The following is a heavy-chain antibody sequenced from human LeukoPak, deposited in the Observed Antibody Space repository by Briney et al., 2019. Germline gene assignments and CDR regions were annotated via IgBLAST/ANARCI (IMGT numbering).Heavy chain of an antibody. CDR1: GFIFSSYS. V-gene: IGHV3-48*01. J-gene: IGHJ4*02. CDR2: ISSSSSTI. Sequence: GGSLRLSCAASGFIFSSYSMNWVRQAPGKGLEWVSHISSSSSTIYYADSVKGRFTISRDNAKNSLYLQMNSLRAEDTAVYYCARVGDSSGYSMEPSYYFDYWGQGTLVTVSS. D-gene: IGHD3-22*01. CDR3: ARVGDSSGYSMEPSYYFDY.